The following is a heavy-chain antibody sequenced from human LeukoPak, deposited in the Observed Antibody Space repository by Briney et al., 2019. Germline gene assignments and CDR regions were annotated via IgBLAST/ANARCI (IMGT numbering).Heavy chain of an antibody. Sequence: ASVKVSCKASGYTFTSYDINWVRQATGQGPEWMGWMNPNSGNTGYAQKFQGRVTMTRNTSISTAYMELSSLRSEDTAVHYCARANTAMGACYWGQGTLVTVSS. V-gene: IGHV1-8*01. CDR1: GYTFTSYD. D-gene: IGHD5-18*01. J-gene: IGHJ4*02. CDR2: MNPNSGNT. CDR3: ARANTAMGACY.